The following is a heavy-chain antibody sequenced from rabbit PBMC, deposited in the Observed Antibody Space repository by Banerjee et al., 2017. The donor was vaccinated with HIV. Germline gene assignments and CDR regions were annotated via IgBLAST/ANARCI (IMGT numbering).Heavy chain of an antibody. V-gene: IGHV1S45*01. CDR1: GFSFNSDYW. J-gene: IGHJ4*01. CDR3: ARGYDGAADYFNL. Sequence: QQHLEESGGGLVKPGGTLTLTCTASGFSFNSDYWICWVRQAPGKGLEWIACIYAGSSDYTHYANWAKGRFTISKTSSTTVTLQMTSLTAADTATYFCARGYDGAADYFNLWGPGTLVTVS. D-gene: IGHD4-2*01. CDR2: IYAGSSDYT.